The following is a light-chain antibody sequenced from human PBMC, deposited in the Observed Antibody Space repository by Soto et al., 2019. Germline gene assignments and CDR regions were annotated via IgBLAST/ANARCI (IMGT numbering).Light chain of an antibody. CDR1: SSNIGAGYD. CDR3: QPYDSSLSGVV. J-gene: IGLJ2*01. CDR2: GNS. Sequence: QAVVTQPPSVSGAPGQRVTISCAGSSSNIGAGYDVHWYQQLPGTAPKLLIYGNSNRPSGVPDRFSGSKSGTSASLAITGLQAEYEADYYCQPYDSSLSGVVFCGGTKLTVL. V-gene: IGLV1-40*01.